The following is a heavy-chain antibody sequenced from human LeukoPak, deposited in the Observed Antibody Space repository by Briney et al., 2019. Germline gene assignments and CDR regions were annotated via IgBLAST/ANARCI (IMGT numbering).Heavy chain of an antibody. D-gene: IGHD3-10*01. CDR2: IDHRGSA. CDR3: TGLFSASGTFDS. V-gene: IGHV4-34*01. J-gene: IGHJ4*02. CDR1: GASLSDYY. Sequence: SETLSLSCAVHGASLSDYYWTWIRQSPEKGLECIGAIDHRGSANYNPSLESRVTISLDTSKNQFSLNLASVTAADTAVYYCTGLFSASGTFDSWGQGTLVAVSS.